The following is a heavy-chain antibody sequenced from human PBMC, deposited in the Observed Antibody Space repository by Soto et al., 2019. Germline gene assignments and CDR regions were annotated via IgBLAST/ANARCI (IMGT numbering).Heavy chain of an antibody. D-gene: IGHD5-12*01. V-gene: IGHV4-30-4*01. CDR1: GGCFAGGSFY. CDR2: IASRGRP. CDR3: ARDTYSGYDFGL. J-gene: IGHJ5*02. Sequence: PXETLSLTFAVSGGCFAGGSFYGSWVRQPPGKGLEWIGYIASRGRPFYNPSLTSRVTISADTSKNQLSLQLTSVTAADTAVYYCARDTYSGYDFGLWGQGTLVTVSS.